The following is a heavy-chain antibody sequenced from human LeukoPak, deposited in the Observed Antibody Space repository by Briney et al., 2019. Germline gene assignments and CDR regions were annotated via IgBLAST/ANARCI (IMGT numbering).Heavy chain of an antibody. J-gene: IGHJ5*02. Sequence: PGGSLRLSCAASGFTSSSYAMSWVRQAPGKGLEWVSGFTGSGASTYYADSVKGRFIISRDNSKNTLYLQMNSLRAEDTAVYYCAKPAYSSPPKRFDPWGQGTLVTVSS. V-gene: IGHV3-23*01. CDR1: GFTSSSYA. D-gene: IGHD6-13*01. CDR2: FTGSGAST. CDR3: AKPAYSSPPKRFDP.